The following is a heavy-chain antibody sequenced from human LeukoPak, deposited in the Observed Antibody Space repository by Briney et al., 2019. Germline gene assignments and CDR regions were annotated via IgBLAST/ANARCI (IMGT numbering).Heavy chain of an antibody. Sequence: PSETLSLTCTVSGGSISSSSYYWGWIRQPPGKGLEWIGSIYYSGSTYYNPSLKSRVTISVDTSKNQFSLKLNSVTAADTAVYYCARLRGYSGGEIRFFDYWGQGTLVTVSS. D-gene: IGHD5-12*01. V-gene: IGHV4-39*01. CDR2: IYYSGST. J-gene: IGHJ4*02. CDR1: GGSISSSSYY. CDR3: ARLRGYSGGEIRFFDY.